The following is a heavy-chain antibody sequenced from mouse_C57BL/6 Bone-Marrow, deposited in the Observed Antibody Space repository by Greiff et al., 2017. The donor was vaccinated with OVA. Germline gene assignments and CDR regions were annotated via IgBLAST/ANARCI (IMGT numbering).Heavy chain of an antibody. CDR3: TLDSSGPFAY. J-gene: IGHJ3*01. CDR1: GFNIKDDY. CDR2: IDPENGDT. D-gene: IGHD3-2*02. V-gene: IGHV14-4*01. Sequence: VHVKQSGAELVRPGASVKLSCTASGFNIKDDYMHWVKQRPEQGLEWIGWIDPENGDTEYASKFQGKATITADTSSNTAYLQLSSLTSEDTAVYYCTLDSSGPFAYWGQGTLVTVSA.